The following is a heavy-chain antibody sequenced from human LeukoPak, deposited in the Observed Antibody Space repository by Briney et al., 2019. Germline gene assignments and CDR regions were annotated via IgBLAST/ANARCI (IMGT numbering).Heavy chain of an antibody. J-gene: IGHJ4*02. CDR3: ARVFALAQWLVPFDY. D-gene: IGHD6-19*01. CDR1: GYTFTSYG. Sequence: ASVKVSCKASGYTFTSYGISWVRQAPGQGLEWMGWISAYNGNTNYAQKLRGRVTMTTDTSTSTAYMELRSLRSDDTAVYYCARVFALAQWLVPFDYWGQGTLVTVSS. V-gene: IGHV1-18*01. CDR2: ISAYNGNT.